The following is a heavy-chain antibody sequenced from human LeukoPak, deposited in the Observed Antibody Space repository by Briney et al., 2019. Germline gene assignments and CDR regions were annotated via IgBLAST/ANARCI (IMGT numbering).Heavy chain of an antibody. CDR3: ARGGGRYSSSWYDLTNYYYYGMDV. CDR2: MNPNSGNT. CDR1: GYTFTSYD. Sequence: ASVKVSCKASGYTFTSYDINWVRQATGQGLEWMGWMNPNSGNTGYAQKFQGRVTMTRNTSISTAYMELSSLRSEDTAVYYCARGGGRYSSSWYDLTNYYYYGMDVWGQGTTVTVSS. D-gene: IGHD6-13*01. J-gene: IGHJ6*02. V-gene: IGHV1-8*01.